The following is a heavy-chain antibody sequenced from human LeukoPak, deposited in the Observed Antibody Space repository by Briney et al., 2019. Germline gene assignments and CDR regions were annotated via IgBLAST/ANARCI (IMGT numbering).Heavy chain of an antibody. CDR3: ARDSSSIAARPDYYYYGMDV. D-gene: IGHD6-6*01. CDR1: GGTFSSYA. V-gene: IGHV1-69*04. Sequence: SVNVSCKASGGTFSSYAISWVRQAPGQGLEWMGRIFPIFGIANYAQKFQGRVTITADNSTSTAYMELSSLRSEDTAVYYCARDSSSIAARPDYYYYGMDVWGQGTTVTVSS. J-gene: IGHJ6*02. CDR2: IFPIFGIA.